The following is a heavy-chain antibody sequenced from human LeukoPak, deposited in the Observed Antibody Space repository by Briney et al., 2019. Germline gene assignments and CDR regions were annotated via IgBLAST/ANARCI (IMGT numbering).Heavy chain of an antibody. D-gene: IGHD3-16*02. CDR1: GFTFDDYA. Sequence: GGSLRLSCAASGFTFDDYAMHWVRQAPGKGLEWVSGISWNSGSIGYADSVKGRFTISRDNAKNSLYLQMNSLRAEDTALYYCGKDISSLGELSEGFDYWGQGTLVTVSS. CDR3: GKDISSLGELSEGFDY. J-gene: IGHJ4*02. V-gene: IGHV3-9*01. CDR2: ISWNSGSI.